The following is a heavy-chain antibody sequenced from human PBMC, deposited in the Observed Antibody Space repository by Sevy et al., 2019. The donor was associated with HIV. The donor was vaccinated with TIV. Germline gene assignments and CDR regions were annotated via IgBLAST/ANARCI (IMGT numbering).Heavy chain of an antibody. CDR1: TGYINNYY. J-gene: IGHJ5*02. CDR3: ARAEYGHSRGWYSWLDA. D-gene: IGHD6-19*01. Sequence: SETLSLTCTVSTGYINNYYWTWVRQSPGKGLEWIGYIYYRGNTKYNPSLESRVSMSMDTNKWQFSLTLTSVTGADSAIYYCARAEYGHSRGWYSWLDAWGQGILVTVSS. CDR2: IYYRGNT. V-gene: IGHV4-59*01.